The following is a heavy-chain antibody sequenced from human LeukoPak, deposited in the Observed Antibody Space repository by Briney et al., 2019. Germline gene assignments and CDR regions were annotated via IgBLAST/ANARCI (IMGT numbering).Heavy chain of an antibody. J-gene: IGHJ6*03. CDR2: ISYDGSNK. Sequence: PGGSLRLSCAASGFTFSSYAMHWVRQAPGKGLEWVAVISYDGSNKYYADSVKGRFTISRDNSKNTLYLQMNSLRAEDTAVYYCAKVSRNEWDILTGYYRADYYYYMDVWGKGTTVTISS. CDR3: AKVSRNEWDILTGYYRADYYYYMDV. CDR1: GFTFSSYA. D-gene: IGHD3-9*01. V-gene: IGHV3-30*04.